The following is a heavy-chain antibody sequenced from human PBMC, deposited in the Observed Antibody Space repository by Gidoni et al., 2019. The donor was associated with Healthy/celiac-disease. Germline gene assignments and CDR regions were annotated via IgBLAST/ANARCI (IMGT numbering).Heavy chain of an antibody. Sequence: QVQLQQWGAGLLTPSETLSLTCAVYGGSFSGYYWSWIRQPPGKGLEWIGESNHSGSTNYNPSLKSRVTISVDTSKNQFSLKLSSGTAADTAVYYCARGGYDLGGWYGYWFDPWGQGTLVTVSS. V-gene: IGHV4-34*01. CDR3: ARGGYDLGGWYGYWFDP. CDR2: SNHSGST. CDR1: GGSFSGYY. J-gene: IGHJ5*02. D-gene: IGHD6-19*01.